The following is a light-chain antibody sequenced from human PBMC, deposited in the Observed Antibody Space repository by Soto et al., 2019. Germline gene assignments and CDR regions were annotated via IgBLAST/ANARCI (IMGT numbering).Light chain of an antibody. Sequence: DIVMTQSPLSLPVTPGEPAYISCRSSQSLLQSNGYNYLDWYLQKPGQSPQLLIYLGSNRASGVPDRFSGSGSGTDFTLKISRVEAEDVGVYYCMQALQTPPLMYTFGQGTKLEIK. CDR1: QSLLQSNGYNY. J-gene: IGKJ2*01. V-gene: IGKV2-28*01. CDR2: LGS. CDR3: MQALQTPPLMYT.